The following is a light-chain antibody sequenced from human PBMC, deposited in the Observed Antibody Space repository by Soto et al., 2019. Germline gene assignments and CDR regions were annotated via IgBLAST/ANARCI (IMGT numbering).Light chain of an antibody. CDR3: QQYENLPS. CDR1: QSIGSY. Sequence: DIQMTQSPSSLYASVGDRVTINCRASQSIGSYVNWYQQKPGKAPKALIHDASNLATGVPSRFSGSGSGTDFTFTINSLQPEDIGTYYCQQYENLPSFGGGTKVDI. J-gene: IGKJ4*01. CDR2: DAS. V-gene: IGKV1-33*01.